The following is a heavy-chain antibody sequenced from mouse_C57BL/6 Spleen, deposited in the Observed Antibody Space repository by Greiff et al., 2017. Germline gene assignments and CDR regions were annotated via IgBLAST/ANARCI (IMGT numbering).Heavy chain of an antibody. CDR3: ARDYYGSSYAMDY. D-gene: IGHD1-1*01. CDR2: INPNNGGT. CDR1: GYTFTDYN. J-gene: IGHJ4*01. V-gene: IGHV1-18*01. Sequence: EVQLQQSGPELVKPGASVKISCKASGYTFTDYNMDWVKQSHGKSLEWIGDINPNNGGTIYNQKFKGKATLTVDKSSSTAYMELRSLTSEDTAVYYCARDYYGSSYAMDYWGQGTSVTVSS.